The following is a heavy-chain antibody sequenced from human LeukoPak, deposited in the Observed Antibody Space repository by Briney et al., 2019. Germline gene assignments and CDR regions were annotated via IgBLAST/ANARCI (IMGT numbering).Heavy chain of an antibody. D-gene: IGHD3-10*01. V-gene: IGHV4-39*01. CDR3: ARHTPSLLLWFGEFPGDFDY. CDR1: GGSISSSSYY. Sequence: KTSETLSLTCTVSGGSISSSSYYWGWIRQPPGKGLEWIGSIYYSGSTYYNPSLKSRVTISVDTSKNQFSLKLSSVTAADTAVYYCARHTPSLLLWFGEFPGDFDYWGQGTLVTVSS. CDR2: IYYSGST. J-gene: IGHJ4*02.